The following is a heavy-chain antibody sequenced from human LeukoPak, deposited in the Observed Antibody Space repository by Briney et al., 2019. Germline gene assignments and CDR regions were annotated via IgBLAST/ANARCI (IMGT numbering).Heavy chain of an antibody. CDR2: ISSSSSYI. J-gene: IGHJ4*02. V-gene: IGHV3-21*01. CDR3: ARDAPRVISPTQTGDY. Sequence: GGSLRLSCAASGFTFSSYSMNWVRQAPGKGLEWVSSISSSSSYIYYADSVKGRFTISRDNAKNSLYLQMNSLRAEDTAVYYCARDAPRVISPTQTGDYWGKGTLVTVSS. CDR1: GFTFSSYS. D-gene: IGHD3-22*01.